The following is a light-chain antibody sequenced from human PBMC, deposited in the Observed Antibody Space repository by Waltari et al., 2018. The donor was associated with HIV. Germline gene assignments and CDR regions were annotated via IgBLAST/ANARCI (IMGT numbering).Light chain of an antibody. V-gene: IGLV3-9*02. Sequence: SYELTPPLSVSVALGQTARLTCGGKNIGYKSVHWYQQKTGQAPVLVIYNDKYRPSGIPERFSGSKSGNTATLTITGAQAGDEADYFCQVWDTTTVFGGGTNLTVL. CDR2: NDK. J-gene: IGLJ2*01. CDR1: NIGYKS. CDR3: QVWDTTTV.